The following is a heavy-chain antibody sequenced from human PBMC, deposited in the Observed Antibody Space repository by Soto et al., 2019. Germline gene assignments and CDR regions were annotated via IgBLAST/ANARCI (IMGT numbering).Heavy chain of an antibody. D-gene: IGHD2-2*01. CDR3: ARVSNQDIVVTRGYYGMDV. J-gene: IGHJ6*02. Sequence: PSETLSLTCTVSGGSISSGGYYWSWIRQHPGKGLEWIGYIYYSGSTYYNPSLKSRVTISVDTSKNQFSLKLSSVTAADTAVYYCARVSNQDIVVTRGYYGMDVWGQGTTVTVSS. CDR2: IYYSGST. V-gene: IGHV4-31*03. CDR1: GGSISSGGYY.